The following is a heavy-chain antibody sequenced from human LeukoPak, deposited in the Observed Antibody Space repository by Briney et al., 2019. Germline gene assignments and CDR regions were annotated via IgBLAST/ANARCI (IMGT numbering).Heavy chain of an antibody. V-gene: IGHV4-31*03. D-gene: IGHD3-22*01. CDR1: GGSISSGGYY. J-gene: IGHJ4*02. Sequence: SETLSLTCTVSGGSISSGGYYWSWIRQHPGKVLEWIGYIYYSGSTYYNPSLKSRVTISVDTSKNQFSLKLSSVTAADTAVYYCARASRDYYDSSGYANFDYWGQGTLVTVSS. CDR3: ARASRDYYDSSGYANFDY. CDR2: IYYSGST.